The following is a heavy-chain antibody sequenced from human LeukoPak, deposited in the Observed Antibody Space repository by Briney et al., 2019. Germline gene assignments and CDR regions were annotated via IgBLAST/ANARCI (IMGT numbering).Heavy chain of an antibody. V-gene: IGHV4-31*03. J-gene: IGHJ5*02. CDR3: ARGNRNWFDP. CDR2: IYCSGST. CDR1: GGSISSGGYY. D-gene: IGHD2/OR15-2a*01. Sequence: PSQTLSLTCTVSGGSISSGGYYWSWIRQHPGKGLEWIGYIYCSGSTYYNPSLKSRVTISVDTSKNQFSLKLSSVTAADTAVYYCARGNRNWFDPWGQGTLVTVSS.